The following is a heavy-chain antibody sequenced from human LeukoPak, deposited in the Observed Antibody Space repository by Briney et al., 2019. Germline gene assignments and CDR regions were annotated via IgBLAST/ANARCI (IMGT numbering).Heavy chain of an antibody. J-gene: IGHJ4*02. D-gene: IGHD3-10*01. Sequence: ASVKVPCKASGYTFTSYGISWVRQAPGQGLEWMGWISAYNGNTNYAQKLQGRVTMTTDTSTSTAYMELRSLRSDDTAVYYCARRFGELFHTHFDYWGQGTLVTVSS. V-gene: IGHV1-18*01. CDR1: GYTFTSYG. CDR2: ISAYNGNT. CDR3: ARRFGELFHTHFDY.